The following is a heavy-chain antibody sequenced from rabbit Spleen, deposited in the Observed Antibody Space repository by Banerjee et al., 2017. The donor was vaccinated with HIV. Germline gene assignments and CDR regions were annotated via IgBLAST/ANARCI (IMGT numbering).Heavy chain of an antibody. D-gene: IGHD6-1*01. J-gene: IGHJ2*01. CDR1: GFSFSTSYD. Sequence: QEQLVESGGGLVKPGASLTLTCTSSGFSFSTSYDMCWVRQAPGKGLQWIGNIYPDVMITNYANSVKGRFTISSDNAQNTVFLLMTSLTASDTATYFCAKRGYIYGYTGYGDAFDPWGQGTLVTVS. CDR3: AKRGYIYGYTGYGDAFDP. CDR2: IYPDVMIT. V-gene: IGHV1S33*01.